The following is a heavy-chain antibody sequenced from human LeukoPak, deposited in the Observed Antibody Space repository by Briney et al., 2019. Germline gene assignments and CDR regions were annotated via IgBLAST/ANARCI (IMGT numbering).Heavy chain of an antibody. J-gene: IGHJ4*02. D-gene: IGHD6-13*01. Sequence: GASVKVSCKASGYTFTNFGISWVRQAPGQGLEWMGWITPYNGNTNYAQTLQGRVTMTTDTSTSTAYMELRSLRSDDTAVYYCARDRQERIGYSSSWARSPVGYFDYWGQGTLVTVSS. CDR3: ARDRQERIGYSSSWARSPVGYFDY. CDR2: ITPYNGNT. CDR1: GYTFTNFG. V-gene: IGHV1-18*01.